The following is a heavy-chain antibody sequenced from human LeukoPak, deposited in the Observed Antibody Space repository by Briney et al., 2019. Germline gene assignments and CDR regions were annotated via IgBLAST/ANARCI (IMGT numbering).Heavy chain of an antibody. Sequence: SETLSLTCIVSGVSISSISSNNYHRGWIRQPPGQGLEWIGHIYYSGSTNYNPSLKSRVTISIDTSKNQFSLRLSSVTAADTAVYYCARGAAGYSYGWGQGTLVIVSS. CDR3: ARGAAGYSYG. D-gene: IGHD5-18*01. CDR2: IYYSGST. CDR1: GVSISSISSNNYH. J-gene: IGHJ4*02. V-gene: IGHV4-61*05.